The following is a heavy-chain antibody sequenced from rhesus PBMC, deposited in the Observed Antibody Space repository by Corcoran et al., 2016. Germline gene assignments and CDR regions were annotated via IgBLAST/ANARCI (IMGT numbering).Heavy chain of an antibody. V-gene: IGHV3S5*01. CDR1: GFTFTSFG. CDR3: VKHWRERQNYFDY. D-gene: IGHD6-25*01. Sequence: EVQLVESGGGLVQPGGSLRLSCAASGFTFTSFGMSWVRQAPGKGLEWVSYISNGGGSTYYADSVKGRFTISRDKSKKTLSLQMNSLSGEDTAVYHCVKHWRERQNYFDYWGQGVLVTVSS. CDR2: ISNGGGST. J-gene: IGHJ4*01.